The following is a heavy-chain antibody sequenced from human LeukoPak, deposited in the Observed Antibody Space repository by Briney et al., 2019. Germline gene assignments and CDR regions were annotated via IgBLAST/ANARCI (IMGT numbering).Heavy chain of an antibody. CDR1: GDSVSSNSAA. CDR3: ARADPADSSGYSTENWFDP. Sequence: SQTLSLTCAISGDSVSSNSAAWNWIRQSPSRGLEWLGRTYYRSKWYNDYAVSVKSRITINPDTSKNQFSLQLNSVTPEDTAVYYCARADPADSSGYSTENWFDPWGQGTLVTVSS. J-gene: IGHJ5*02. V-gene: IGHV6-1*01. CDR2: TYYRSKWYN. D-gene: IGHD3-22*01.